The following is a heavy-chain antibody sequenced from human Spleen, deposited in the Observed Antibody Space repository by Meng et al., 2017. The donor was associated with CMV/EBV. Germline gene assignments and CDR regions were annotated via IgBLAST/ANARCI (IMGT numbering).Heavy chain of an antibody. CDR2: INPNSGGT. J-gene: IGHJ4*02. CDR1: EYTFTGYY. Sequence: ASVKVSCKASEYTFTGYYMHWVRQAPGQGLEWMGWINPNSGGTNYAQKFQGRVTMTRDTSISTAYMELSRLRSDDTAVYYCARAKQLVPRSSPIDYWGQGTLVTVSS. D-gene: IGHD6-6*01. V-gene: IGHV1-2*02. CDR3: ARAKQLVPRSSPIDY.